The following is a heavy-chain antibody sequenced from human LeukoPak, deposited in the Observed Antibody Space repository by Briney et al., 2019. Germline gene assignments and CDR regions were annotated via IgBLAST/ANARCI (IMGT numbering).Heavy chain of an antibody. CDR2: INPNSGGT. CDR3: ARDYGGYCSGGSCPTFDY. Sequence: ASVKVSCKASGYTFTGYYMHWVRQAPGQGLEWMGWINPNSGGTNYAQKFQGRVTMTRDTSISTAYMELSRLRSDDTAVYYCARDYGGYCSGGSCPTFDYWGQGTLVTVSS. CDR1: GYTFTGYY. D-gene: IGHD2-15*01. J-gene: IGHJ4*02. V-gene: IGHV1-2*02.